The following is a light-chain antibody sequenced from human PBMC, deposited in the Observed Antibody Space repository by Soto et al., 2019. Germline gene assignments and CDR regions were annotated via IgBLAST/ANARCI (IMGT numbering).Light chain of an antibody. V-gene: IGLV2-8*01. CDR2: EVS. CDR3: TSYVGSNIWV. Sequence: QSALTQPPFASGSPGQSVTISCTGTSSDVGAYKYVSWYQQYPGKAPKLMIYEVSKRPSGVPDRFSGSKSGNTASLTVSGLQAEDEADYYCTSYVGSNIWVFGGGTKLTDL. CDR1: SSDVGAYKY. J-gene: IGLJ3*02.